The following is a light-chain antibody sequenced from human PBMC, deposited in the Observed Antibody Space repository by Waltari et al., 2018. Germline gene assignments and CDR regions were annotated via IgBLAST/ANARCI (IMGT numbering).Light chain of an antibody. CDR2: DLS. V-gene: IGLV2-18*02. CDR1: SSEVGTYNR. J-gene: IGLJ2*01. CDR3: SSYTPSGTLV. Sequence: QSALTQPPPVPGSPGQSVTTSCSGTSSEVGTYNRVSWYQQPPGTAPKLIIFDLSSRPSGVPDRFSGSKSGSTASLTISGLQAEDEGDYYCSSYTPSGTLVFGGGTKLTVL.